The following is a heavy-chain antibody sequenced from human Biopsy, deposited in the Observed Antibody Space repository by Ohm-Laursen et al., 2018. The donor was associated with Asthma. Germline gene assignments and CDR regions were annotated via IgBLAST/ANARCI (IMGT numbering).Heavy chain of an antibody. V-gene: IGHV3-9*01. CDR3: AKDMGAGGNDPDSFIGYYGMDV. J-gene: IGHJ6*02. CDR2: ISWNSGNI. Sequence: SLRLSCTAPGFRFDDYAMYWVRQAPGKGLEWVAGISWNSGNIGYAVSVKGRFIVSRDNVKNSLYLQMNSLRAEDTTLYYCAKDMGAGGNDPDSFIGYYGMDVRGQGTTVTVSS. D-gene: IGHD3-16*01. CDR1: GFRFDDYA.